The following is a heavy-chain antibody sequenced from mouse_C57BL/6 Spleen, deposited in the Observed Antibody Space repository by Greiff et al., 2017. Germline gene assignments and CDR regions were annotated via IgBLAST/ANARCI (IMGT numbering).Heavy chain of an antibody. D-gene: IGHD1-1*01. J-gene: IGHJ2*01. V-gene: IGHV10-1*01. Sequence: EVHLVESGGGLVQPKGSLKLSCAASGFSFNTYAMNWVRQAPGKGLEWVARIRSKSNNYATYYADSVKDRFTISRDDSESMLYLQMNNLKTEDTAMYYCVREGPYYFYFDYWGQGTTLTVSS. CDR3: VREGPYYFYFDY. CDR1: GFSFNTYA. CDR2: IRSKSNNYAT.